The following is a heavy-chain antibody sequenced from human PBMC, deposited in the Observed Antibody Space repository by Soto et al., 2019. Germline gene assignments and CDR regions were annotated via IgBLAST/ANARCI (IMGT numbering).Heavy chain of an antibody. CDR3: ARDVYRYSSSSPEDV. D-gene: IGHD6-6*01. Sequence: AAGSLRLSCAASGFTFSDYYMSWIRQAPGKGLDWVAYISSSRTTKYGDSVKGRFTISRDNAKNSLFLQINSLRGEDTAVYYCARDVYRYSSSSPEDVWGQGTTVTVSS. V-gene: IGHV3-11*06. J-gene: IGHJ6*02. CDR2: ISSSRTT. CDR1: GFTFSDYY.